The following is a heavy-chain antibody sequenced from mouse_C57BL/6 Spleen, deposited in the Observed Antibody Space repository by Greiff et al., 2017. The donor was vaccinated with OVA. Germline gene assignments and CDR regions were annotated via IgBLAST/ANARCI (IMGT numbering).Heavy chain of an antibody. Sequence: VQGVESGPELVKPGASVKISCKASGYAFSSSWMNWVKQRPGKGLEWIGRIYPGDGDTNYNGKFKGKATLTADKSSSTAYMQLSSLTSEDSAVYFCARSDGYYLFAYWGQGTLVTVSA. CDR2: IYPGDGDT. V-gene: IGHV1-82*01. CDR3: ARSDGYYLFAY. J-gene: IGHJ3*01. CDR1: GYAFSSSW. D-gene: IGHD2-3*01.